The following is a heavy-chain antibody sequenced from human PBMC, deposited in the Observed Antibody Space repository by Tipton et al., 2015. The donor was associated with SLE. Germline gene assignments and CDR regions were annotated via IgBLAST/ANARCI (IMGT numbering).Heavy chain of an antibody. CDR3: ARDQGNGWYEMTGDY. D-gene: IGHD6-19*01. J-gene: IGHJ4*02. V-gene: IGHV4-4*07. Sequence: TLSLTCTVSGDSISTYFWSWVRQPAGKGLEWIGRIRASGSPEYNPSLKSRVTLSVDTSKNQFSLRLTSVTAADTAMYYCARDQGNGWYEMTGDYWGQGRLVTVSS. CDR1: GDSISTYF. CDR2: IRASGSP.